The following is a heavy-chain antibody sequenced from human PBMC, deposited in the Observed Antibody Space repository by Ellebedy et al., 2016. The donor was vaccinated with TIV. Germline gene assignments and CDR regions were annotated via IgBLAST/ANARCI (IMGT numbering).Heavy chain of an antibody. CDR1: GYTFTSDG. V-gene: IGHV1-18*01. CDR2: ISAHNGHT. Sequence: AASVKVSCKASGYTFTSDGISCVRQAPGQGLEWMGWISAHNGHTNYAHRFPGRVTMTTDTSTSTAYMELRSLRSDDTAVYYCARDFHPLDGSGSHYKPMDVWGQGTTVTVSS. J-gene: IGHJ6*02. CDR3: ARDFHPLDGSGSHYKPMDV. D-gene: IGHD3-10*01.